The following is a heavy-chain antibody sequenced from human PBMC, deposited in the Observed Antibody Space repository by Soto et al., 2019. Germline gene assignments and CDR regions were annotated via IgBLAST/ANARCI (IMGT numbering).Heavy chain of an antibody. J-gene: IGHJ6*03. Sequence: EVQLVESGGGLVQPGRSLRLSCAASGFTFDDYAMHWVRQAPGKGLEWVSGISWNSGSIGYADSVKGRFTISRDNAKNSLYLQMNSLRAEDTALYYCAKDRKFELWFGGGDMDVWGKGTTVTVSS. CDR1: GFTFDDYA. V-gene: IGHV3-9*01. CDR2: ISWNSGSI. CDR3: AKDRKFELWFGGGDMDV. D-gene: IGHD3-10*01.